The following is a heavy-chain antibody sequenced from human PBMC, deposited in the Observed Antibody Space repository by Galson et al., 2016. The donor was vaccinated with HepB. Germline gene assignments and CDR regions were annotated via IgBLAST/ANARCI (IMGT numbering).Heavy chain of an antibody. CDR3: AKERDDPHKWLDP. J-gene: IGHJ5*02. CDR1: GFMFRSYG. Sequence: SLRLSCAASGFMFRSYGMHWVRQAPGKGLEWVAVISYDGNKKYYGDSVKGRFTISRDNSNSTLFLEMDNLRAEDTAVYYCAKERDDPHKWLDPWGQGTLVTGSS. V-gene: IGHV3-30*18. CDR2: ISYDGNKK. D-gene: IGHD1-1*01.